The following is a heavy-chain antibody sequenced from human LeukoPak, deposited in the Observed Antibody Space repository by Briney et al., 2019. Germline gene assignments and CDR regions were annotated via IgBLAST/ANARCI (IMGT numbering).Heavy chain of an antibody. J-gene: IGHJ4*02. CDR1: GGTFSSYA. V-gene: IGHV1-69*06. CDR2: IIPIFGTA. CDR3: ARDFIFYEILTGYYNLYYFDY. Sequence: SVKVSCKASGGTFSSYAISWVRQAPGQGLEWMGGIIPIFGTANYAQKFQGRVTITADKSTSTAYMELSSLRSEDTAVYYCARDFIFYEILTGYYNLYYFDYWGQGTLVTVSS. D-gene: IGHD3-9*01.